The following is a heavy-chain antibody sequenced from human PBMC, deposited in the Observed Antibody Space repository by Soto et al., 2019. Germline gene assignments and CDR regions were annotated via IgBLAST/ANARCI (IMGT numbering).Heavy chain of an antibody. CDR3: AKDHHSSGPYYFDY. V-gene: IGHV3-9*01. J-gene: IGHJ4*02. CDR2: ISWNSGSI. CDR1: GFTFDDYA. D-gene: IGHD6-19*01. Sequence: PGGSLRLSCAASGFTFDDYAMHWVRQAPGKGLEWVSGISWNSGSIGYADSVKGRFTISRDNAKNSLYLQMNSLRAEDTALYYCAKDHHSSGPYYFDYWGQGTLVTVSS.